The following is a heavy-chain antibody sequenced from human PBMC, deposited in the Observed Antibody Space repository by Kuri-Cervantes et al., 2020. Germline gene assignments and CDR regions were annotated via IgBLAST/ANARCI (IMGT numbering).Heavy chain of an antibody. V-gene: IGHV3-30*03. CDR1: GFTFSSYG. CDR3: ARAQKYSYGWGNYYYYGMDV. Sequence: GGSLRLSCAASGFTFSSYGMHWVRQAPGKGLEWVAVISYDGSNKYYADSVEGRFTISRDNSKNTLYLQMNSLRAEDTAVYYCARAQKYSYGWGNYYYYGMDVWGQGTTVTVSS. D-gene: IGHD5-18*01. CDR2: ISYDGSNK. J-gene: IGHJ6*02.